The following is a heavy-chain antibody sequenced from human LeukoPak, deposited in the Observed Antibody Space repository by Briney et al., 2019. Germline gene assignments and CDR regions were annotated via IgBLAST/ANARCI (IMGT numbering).Heavy chain of an antibody. V-gene: IGHV4-59*01. CDR2: NYYSGST. Sequence: SESLSLTCTVSGASISSYYWSWIRQPPGKGLEWIGYNYYSGSTRYNPSLKSRVTISVDTSKNQFSLKLSSVTAADTAVYYCARVGILRFPSNWFDPWGQGTLVTVSS. D-gene: IGHD3-3*01. CDR3: ARVGILRFPSNWFDP. CDR1: GASISSYY. J-gene: IGHJ5*02.